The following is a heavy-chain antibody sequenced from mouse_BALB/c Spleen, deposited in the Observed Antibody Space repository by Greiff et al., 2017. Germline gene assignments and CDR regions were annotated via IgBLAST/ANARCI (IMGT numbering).Heavy chain of an antibody. Sequence: QVQLQQSGAELARPGASVKLSCKASGYTFTSYWMQWVKQRPGQGLEWIGAIYPGDGDTRYTQKFKGKATLTADKSSSTAYMQLSSLASEDSAVYYCAGYDEAMDYWGQGTSVTVSS. V-gene: IGHV1-87*01. CDR1: GYTFTSYW. J-gene: IGHJ4*01. D-gene: IGHD2-14*01. CDR2: IYPGDGDT. CDR3: AGYDEAMDY.